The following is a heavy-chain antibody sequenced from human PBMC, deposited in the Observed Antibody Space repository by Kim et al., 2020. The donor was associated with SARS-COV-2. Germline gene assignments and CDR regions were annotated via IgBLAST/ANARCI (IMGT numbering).Heavy chain of an antibody. CDR1: GYSFTSYW. V-gene: IGHV5-51*01. Sequence: GESLKISCKGSGYSFTSYWIGWVRQMPGKGLEWMGIIYPGDSDTRYSPSFQGQVTISADKSISTAYLQWSSLKASDTAMYYCARSPPRYCSGGSCYGSAFDIWGQGTMVTVSS. J-gene: IGHJ3*02. CDR3: ARSPPRYCSGGSCYGSAFDI. CDR2: IYPGDSDT. D-gene: IGHD2-15*01.